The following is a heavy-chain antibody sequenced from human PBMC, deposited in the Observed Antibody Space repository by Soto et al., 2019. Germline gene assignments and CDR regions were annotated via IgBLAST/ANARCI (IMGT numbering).Heavy chain of an antibody. CDR1: GYTFTSYY. D-gene: IGHD3-3*01. CDR2: INPSGGST. J-gene: IGHJ5*02. CDR3: ARDRFLRVRKFDP. Sequence: ASVKVSCKASGYTFTSYYMHWVRQAPGQGLEWMGIINPSGGSTSYAQKFQGRVTMTRDTSTSTVYMELSSLRAEDTAVYYCARDRFLRVRKFDPWRQGTLVTVSS. V-gene: IGHV1-46*01.